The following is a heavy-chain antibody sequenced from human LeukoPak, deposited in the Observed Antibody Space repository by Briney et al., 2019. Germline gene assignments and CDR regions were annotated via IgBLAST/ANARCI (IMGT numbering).Heavy chain of an antibody. J-gene: IGHJ4*02. D-gene: IGHD3-22*01. CDR2: XXXSESP. CDR1: XGXXSXXXXX. V-gene: IGHV4-31*03. Sequence: PSETLSLTCTVSXGXXSXXXXXXXXXXQHXXXAXEXXXXXXXSESPFYNPXXESRLIISVDTAKNQFSLKLSSVTAADTAVYYXAXVDSSDYYQLDFDSWGPGTLVTVSS. CDR3: AXVDSSDYYQLDFDS.